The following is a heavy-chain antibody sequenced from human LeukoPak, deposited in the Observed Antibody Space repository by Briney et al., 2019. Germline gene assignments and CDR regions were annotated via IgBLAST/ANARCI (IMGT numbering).Heavy chain of an antibody. Sequence: ASLKVSCKTSGYTFTHYYMHWVRQAPGQGLEWMGWINPHSGGTNSAQKFHGRVTMTTDTSARTAHMERSRLTAHNTPVYHIARGSASSGYPGFWGQRTLVTASS. CDR1: GYTFTHYY. CDR3: ARGSASSGYPGF. V-gene: IGHV1-2*02. J-gene: IGHJ4*02. D-gene: IGHD3-22*01. CDR2: INPHSGGT.